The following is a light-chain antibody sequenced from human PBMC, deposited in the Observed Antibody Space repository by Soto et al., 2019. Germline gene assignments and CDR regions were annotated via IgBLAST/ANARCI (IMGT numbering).Light chain of an antibody. J-gene: IGKJ1*01. CDR1: QSISGW. CDR2: DAS. V-gene: IGKV1-5*01. Sequence: VQRTQAPSTLAAAVGDRITISCMASQSISGWLAWYQQKPGQAPKLLIYDASSLESGVPSRFSGSGSGTEFTLTISSLQPDDFATYYCQHYNSYSEAFGQGTKVDI. CDR3: QHYNSYSEA.